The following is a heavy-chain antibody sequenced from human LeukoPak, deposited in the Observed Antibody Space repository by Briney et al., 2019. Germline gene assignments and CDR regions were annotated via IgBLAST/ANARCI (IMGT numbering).Heavy chain of an antibody. J-gene: IGHJ3*02. CDR2: ISSSSSYI. CDR3: ARDHTNYDFWSGYPGAFDI. Sequence: GGSLRLSCAASGFTFSSYSMNWVRQAPGKGLEWVSSISSSSSYIYYADSVKGRFTISRDNAKNSLYLQMNSLRAEDTAVYYCARDHTNYDFWSGYPGAFDIWGQGTMVTVSS. D-gene: IGHD3-3*01. V-gene: IGHV3-21*01. CDR1: GFTFSSYS.